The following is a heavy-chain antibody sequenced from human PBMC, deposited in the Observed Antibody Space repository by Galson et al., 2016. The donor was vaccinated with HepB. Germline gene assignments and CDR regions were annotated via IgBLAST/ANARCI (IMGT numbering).Heavy chain of an antibody. CDR3: ATMGSSPGGFDS. Sequence: LSLTCSVSGGSISSFFYYWGWIRQPPGKGLDWIGSIYSSGTTYYNPSLKRRVPMSVDTSKNQFSLKLNSVTAADTAVYYCATMGSSPGGFDSWGQGTLVTVSS. CDR2: IYSSGTT. D-gene: IGHD6-13*01. V-gene: IGHV4-39*01. CDR1: GGSISSFFYY. J-gene: IGHJ4*02.